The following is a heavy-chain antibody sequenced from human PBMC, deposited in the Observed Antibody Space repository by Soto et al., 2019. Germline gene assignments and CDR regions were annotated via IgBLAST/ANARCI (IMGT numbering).Heavy chain of an antibody. V-gene: IGHV4-4*02. CDR1: GGSISSSNW. CDR2: IYHSGST. CDR3: ARVELELLGGAAFDI. J-gene: IGHJ3*02. D-gene: IGHD1-7*01. Sequence: QVQLQESGPGLVKPSGTLSLTCAVSGGSISSSNWWSWVRQPPGKGLEWIGEIYHSGSTNYNPSLKSRVTISVDKAKNKFSLKLSAVTAADTAVYYCARVELELLGGAAFDIWGQGTMVTVSS.